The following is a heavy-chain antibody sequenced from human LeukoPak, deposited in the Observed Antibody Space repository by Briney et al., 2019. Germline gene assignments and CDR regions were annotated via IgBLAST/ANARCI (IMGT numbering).Heavy chain of an antibody. J-gene: IGHJ4*02. CDR3: ARDRRGEHYFDY. CDR2: LYSGGIT. CDR1: GFTVSSNY. Sequence: GGSLRLSCAASGFTVSSNYMSWVRQAPGKGLEWVSVLYSGGITYYADSVKGRFTISRDNSKNTLYLQMNSLRAEGTAVYYCARDRRGEHYFDYWGQGTLVTVSS. V-gene: IGHV3-53*01. D-gene: IGHD3-10*01.